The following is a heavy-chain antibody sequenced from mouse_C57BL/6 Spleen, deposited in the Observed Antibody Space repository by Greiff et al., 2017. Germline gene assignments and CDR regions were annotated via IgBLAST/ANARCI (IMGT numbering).Heavy chain of an antibody. CDR3: ARGVYYDYQYYFDY. V-gene: IGHV1-53*01. Sequence: QVQLQQPGTELVKPGASVKLSCKASGYTFTSYWMHWVKQRPGQGLEWIGNINPSNGGTNYNEKFKSKATLTVDKSSSTAYMQRSSLTSEDSAVYYYARGVYYDYQYYFDYWGQGTTLTVSS. CDR2: INPSNGGT. D-gene: IGHD2-4*01. CDR1: GYTFTSYW. J-gene: IGHJ2*01.